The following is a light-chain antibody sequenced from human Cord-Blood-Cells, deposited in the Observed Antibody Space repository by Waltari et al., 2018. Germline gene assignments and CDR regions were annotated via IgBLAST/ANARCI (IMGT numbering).Light chain of an antibody. CDR1: SSDVGGYNY. J-gene: IGLJ1*01. V-gene: IGLV2-14*01. Sequence: QSALTPPASVSGSPGQSITISCTGTSSDVGGYNYVSWYQQHPGKAPKLMIYDVSKRPPGVSNRFSGSKSGNTASLTISGLQAEDEADYYCSSYTSSSTLVFGTGTKVTVL. CDR3: SSYTSSSTLV. CDR2: DVS.